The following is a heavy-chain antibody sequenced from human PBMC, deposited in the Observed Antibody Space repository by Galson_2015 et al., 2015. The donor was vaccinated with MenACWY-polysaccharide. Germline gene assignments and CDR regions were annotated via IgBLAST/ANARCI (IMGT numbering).Heavy chain of an antibody. D-gene: IGHD1-26*01. CDR2: MSSNGGA. Sequence: ETLSLTCTVSGASVSSTTDYWSWLRQPPGKGLEWIGFMSSNGGANRNPSHKSRVTISIDTSKNQFSLRLNSVTAADTAMYYCAREPTYSGSFGWFDSWGQGTLVTVSP. CDR3: AREPTYSGSFGWFDS. V-gene: IGHV4-61*01. CDR1: GASVSSTTDY. J-gene: IGHJ5*01.